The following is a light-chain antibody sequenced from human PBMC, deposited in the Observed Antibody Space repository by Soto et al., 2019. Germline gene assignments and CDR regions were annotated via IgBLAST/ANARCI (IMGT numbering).Light chain of an antibody. CDR1: SSDIGGYNF. V-gene: IGLV2-8*01. J-gene: IGLJ1*01. CDR2: EIT. Sequence: QSALTQPPSASGSPGQSVTISCTGTSSDIGGYNFVSWYQHHPDKAPKLMIYEITKRPSGVPARFSGSKSDNTASLTVSGLQAEDEADYYCSSYAGSNNYVFGTGTRLTVL. CDR3: SSYAGSNNYV.